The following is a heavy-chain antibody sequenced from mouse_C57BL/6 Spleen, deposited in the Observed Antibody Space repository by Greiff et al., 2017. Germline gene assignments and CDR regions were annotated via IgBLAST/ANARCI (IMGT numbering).Heavy chain of an antibody. CDR2: IYPSDSET. V-gene: IGHV1-61*01. CDR3: ARGYDYYFDY. CDR1: GYTFTSYW. J-gene: IGHJ2*01. Sequence: QVQLQQPGAELVRPGSSVKLSCKASGYTFTSYWMDWVKQRPGQGLEWIGNIYPSDSETHYNQKFKDKAILTVDKSSSTAYMQLSSLTSEDSAVYYCARGYDYYFDYWGQGTTLTVSS. D-gene: IGHD2-4*01.